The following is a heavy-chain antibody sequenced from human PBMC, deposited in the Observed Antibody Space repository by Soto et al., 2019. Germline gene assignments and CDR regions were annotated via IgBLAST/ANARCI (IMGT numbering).Heavy chain of an antibody. CDR3: ARGRPIVATIGTYYYYMDV. J-gene: IGHJ6*03. V-gene: IGHV4-34*01. CDR2: INHSGST. D-gene: IGHD5-12*01. Sequence: SETLSLTCAVYGGSFSSYYWRWIRQPPGKGLEWIGEINHSGSTNYNPSLKSRVTISVDTSKNQFSLKLSSVTAADTAVYYCARGRPIVATIGTYYYYMDVWGKGTTVTVSS. CDR1: GGSFSSYY.